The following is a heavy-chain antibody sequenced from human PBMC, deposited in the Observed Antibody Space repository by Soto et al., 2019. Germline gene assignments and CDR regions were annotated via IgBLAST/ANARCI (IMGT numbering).Heavy chain of an antibody. CDR2: VSAGGDMT. CDR1: GFTFSSYA. J-gene: IGHJ6*02. D-gene: IGHD3-10*01. V-gene: IGHV3-23*01. Sequence: DVQLLESGGHLVQPGGSLRLSCAASGFTFSSYAMSWVRQAPGKGLDWVSSVSAGGDMTYYSDSVEGRFTISRDNSNNALFLQVNSMRFEYTALYYCARGDRGGSGSAASYYYSGLDVWGQGTMVTVS. CDR3: ARGDRGGSGSAASYYYSGLDV.